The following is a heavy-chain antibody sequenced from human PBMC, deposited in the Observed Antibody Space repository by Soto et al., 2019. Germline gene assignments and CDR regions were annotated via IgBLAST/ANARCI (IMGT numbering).Heavy chain of an antibody. J-gene: IGHJ2*01. CDR1: GGSLSSGGCS. D-gene: IGHD2-8*01. Sequence: QLQLVESGSGLVRPSQALSLSCNVSGGSLSSGGCSWAWVRLPTGKGLEWIGYIFDTGKTYFSASLKSRLSMSVDTSRNQFSMQLASVTAADTAMYYCACLMATNRYFDHWGRGTLVTVSS. CDR2: IFDTGKT. CDR3: ACLMATNRYFDH. V-gene: IGHV4-30-2*01.